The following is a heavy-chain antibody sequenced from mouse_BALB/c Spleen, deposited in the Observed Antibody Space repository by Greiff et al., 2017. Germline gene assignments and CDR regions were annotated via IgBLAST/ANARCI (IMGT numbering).Heavy chain of an antibody. V-gene: IGHV1S81*02. Sequence: QVQLQQPGAELVKPGASVKMSCKASGYTFTSYWLHWVKQRPGQGLEWIGEINPSNGRTNYNEKFKSKATLTVDKSSSTAYMQLSSLTSEDSAVYYCALNVYFDYWGQGTTLTVAS. J-gene: IGHJ2*01. CDR1: GYTFTSYW. CDR3: ALNVYFDY. CDR2: INPSNGRT. D-gene: IGHD1-3*01.